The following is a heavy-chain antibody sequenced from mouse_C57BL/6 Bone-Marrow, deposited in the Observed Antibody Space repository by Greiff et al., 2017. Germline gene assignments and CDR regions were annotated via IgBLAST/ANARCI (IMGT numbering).Heavy chain of an antibody. CDR2: IYPGSGST. CDR3: ARGGVWEYYFDY. D-gene: IGHD2-10*02. CDR1: GYTFTSYW. V-gene: IGHV1-55*01. Sequence: QVQLQQPGAELVKPGASVKMSCKASGYTFTSYWITWVKQRPGQGLEWIGDIYPGSGSTNYNEKFKSKATLTVDTSSSTAYMQLSSLTSEDSAVYYCARGGVWEYYFDYWGQGTTLTVSS. J-gene: IGHJ2*01.